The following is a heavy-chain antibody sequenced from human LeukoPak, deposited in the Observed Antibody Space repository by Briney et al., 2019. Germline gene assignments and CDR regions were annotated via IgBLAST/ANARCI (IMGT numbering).Heavy chain of an antibody. CDR3: ASYCSGGSCYSDAFDI. CDR1: GYTFTGYW. D-gene: IGHD2-15*01. V-gene: IGHV1-46*01. Sequence: ASVKLSCKAFGYTFTGYWMHWVRQAPGQGPEWMGVISPSGGSTIYAQKFKGRVTMTRDTSISTAYMELSRLRSDDTAVYYCASYCSGGSCYSDAFDIWGQGTMVTVSS. J-gene: IGHJ3*02. CDR2: ISPSGGST.